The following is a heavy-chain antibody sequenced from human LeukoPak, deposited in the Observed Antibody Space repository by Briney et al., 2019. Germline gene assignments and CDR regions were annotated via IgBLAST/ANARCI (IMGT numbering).Heavy chain of an antibody. CDR1: GYTFSTYG. CDR3: ARDLYDFWSGYYGYYYYGMDV. Sequence: GASVKVSCKASGYTFSTYGISWVRQAPGQGLEWMGWISAYNGNTNYAQKLQGRVTMTTDTSTSTAYMELRSLRSDDTAVYYCARDLYDFWSGYYGYYYYGMDVWGQGTTVTVSS. V-gene: IGHV1-18*01. J-gene: IGHJ6*02. CDR2: ISAYNGNT. D-gene: IGHD3-3*01.